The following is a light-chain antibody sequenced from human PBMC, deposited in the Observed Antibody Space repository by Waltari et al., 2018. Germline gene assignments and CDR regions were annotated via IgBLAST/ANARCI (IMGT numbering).Light chain of an antibody. J-gene: IGKJ1*01. CDR3: QQSFSSPWT. Sequence: DIQMTQSPSSLSASIGDTITVTCRASQNIRTYLNWYQQQPAKAPKLLIFGASSLPLGVPSRFSGSASGTEFTLTITNLQPDDFATYFCQQSFSSPWTFGQGTTV. CDR1: QNIRTY. CDR2: GAS. V-gene: IGKV1-39*01.